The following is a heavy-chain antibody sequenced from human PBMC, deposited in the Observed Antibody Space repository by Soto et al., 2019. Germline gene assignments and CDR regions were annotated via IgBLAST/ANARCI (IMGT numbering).Heavy chain of an antibody. CDR3: ARYSAYRGHFDF. V-gene: IGHV4-30-2*01. J-gene: IGHJ4*01. D-gene: IGHD4-4*01. CDR1: GGSISRDGHA. Sequence: PSETRSLTCAVSGGSISRDGHAWSWIRQPPGKGLESIASIFHSGSTYYNPSLKTRVTILVDGYNNQFSLRLRSVTAADTAVYYCARYSAYRGHFDFWGRGALVTVSS. CDR2: IFHSGST.